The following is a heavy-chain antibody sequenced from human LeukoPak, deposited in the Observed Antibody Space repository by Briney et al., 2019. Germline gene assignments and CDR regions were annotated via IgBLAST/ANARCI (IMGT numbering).Heavy chain of an antibody. Sequence: SETLSLTCTVSGGSISSSSYYWGWIRQPPGKGLEWIVSIYYSGSTYYSPSLKSRVTISVDTSKNQFSLKLSSVTAADTAVYYCATLPPIPAASRWEGSYYYYYYMDVWGKGTTVTASS. D-gene: IGHD6-25*01. J-gene: IGHJ6*03. CDR2: IYYSGST. CDR1: GGSISSSSYY. V-gene: IGHV4-39*01. CDR3: ATLPPIPAASRWEGSYYYYYYMDV.